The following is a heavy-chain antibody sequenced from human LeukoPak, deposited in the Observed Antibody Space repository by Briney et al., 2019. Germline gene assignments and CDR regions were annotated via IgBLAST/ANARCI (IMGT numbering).Heavy chain of an antibody. CDR3: ARLKLGYCSGGSCRYYYYYMDV. J-gene: IGHJ6*03. CDR1: GGSFSGYY. D-gene: IGHD2-15*01. V-gene: IGHV4-34*01. Sequence: SETLSLTCAVYGGSFSGYYWSWIRQPPGKGLEWIGEINHSGSTNYNPSLKSRVTISVDTSKNQFSLKLSSVTAADTAVYYCARLKLGYCSGGSCRYYYYYMDVWGKGTTVTISS. CDR2: INHSGST.